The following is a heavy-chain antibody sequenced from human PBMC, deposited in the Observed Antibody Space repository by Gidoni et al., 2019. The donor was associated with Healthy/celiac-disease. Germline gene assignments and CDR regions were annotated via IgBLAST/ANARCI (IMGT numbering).Heavy chain of an antibody. CDR3: ARDSGTGTRDDAFDI. Sequence: QVQLVESGGAVVQPGRSLRLSCAASGCPFSRYAMHWVRQAPGKGLEWVAVISYDGSNKYYADSVKGRFTISRDNSKNTLYLQMNSLRAEDTAVYYCARDSGTGTRDDAFDIWGQGTMVTVSS. J-gene: IGHJ3*02. CDR1: GCPFSRYA. D-gene: IGHD1-1*01. V-gene: IGHV3-30-3*01. CDR2: ISYDGSNK.